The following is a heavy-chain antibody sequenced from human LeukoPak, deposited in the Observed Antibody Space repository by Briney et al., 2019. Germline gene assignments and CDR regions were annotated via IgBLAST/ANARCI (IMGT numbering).Heavy chain of an antibody. CDR2: IIPVFGTA. CDR3: ARVLQQLVLYSGYYYYGMDV. CDR1: GGTFSSYA. D-gene: IGHD6-13*01. V-gene: IGHV1-69*13. J-gene: IGHJ6*02. Sequence: SVKVSCKASGGTFSSYAISWVRQASGQGLEWMGGIIPVFGTANYAQKFQGRVTITADESTSTAYMELSSLRSEDTAVYYCARVLQQLVLYSGYYYYGMDVWGQGTTVTVSS.